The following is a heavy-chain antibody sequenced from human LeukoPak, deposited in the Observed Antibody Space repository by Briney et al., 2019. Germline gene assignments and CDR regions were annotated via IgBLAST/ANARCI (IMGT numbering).Heavy chain of an antibody. D-gene: IGHD3-16*01. V-gene: IGHV1-69*05. CDR2: IIPIFGTA. CDR1: GGTFSSYA. J-gene: IGHJ4*02. Sequence: SVTVSCKASGGTFSSYAISWVRQAPGQGLEWMGGIIPIFGTANYAQKFQGRVTITTDESTSTAYMELSSLGSEDTAVYYCARAPRREGWGVFDYWGQGTLVTVSS. CDR3: ARAPRREGWGVFDY.